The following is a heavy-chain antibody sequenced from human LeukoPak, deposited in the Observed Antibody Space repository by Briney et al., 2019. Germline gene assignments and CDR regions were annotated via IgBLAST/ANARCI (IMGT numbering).Heavy chain of an antibody. CDR2: IWYDGSNK. D-gene: IGHD3-16*02. V-gene: IGHV3-33*01. J-gene: IGHJ4*02. CDR1: GFTFSSYG. CDR3: AREGLSIPQYYFDY. Sequence: PGGSLRLSCAASGFTFSSYGMHWVRQAPGKGLEWVAVIWYDGSNKYYADSVKGRFTIPRDNSKNTLYLQMNSLRAEDTAVYYCAREGLSIPQYYFDYWGQGTLVTVSS.